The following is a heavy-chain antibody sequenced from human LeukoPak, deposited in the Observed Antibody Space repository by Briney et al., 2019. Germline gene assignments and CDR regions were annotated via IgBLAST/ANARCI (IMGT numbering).Heavy chain of an antibody. Sequence: PGGSLRLSCAASGSTFSSYAMNWVRQAPGKGLEWVSGISGSGSNTYYADSVMGRFTISRDNSKNTLYLQMNSLRAEDTAVYYCAKDVLSGTYYYFDQWGQGTLVTVSS. D-gene: IGHD1-26*01. J-gene: IGHJ4*02. CDR2: ISGSGSNT. V-gene: IGHV3-23*01. CDR3: AKDVLSGTYYYFDQ. CDR1: GSTFSSYA.